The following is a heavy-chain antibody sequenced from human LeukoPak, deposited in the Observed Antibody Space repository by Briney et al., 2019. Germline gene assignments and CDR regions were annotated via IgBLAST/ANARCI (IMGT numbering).Heavy chain of an antibody. V-gene: IGHV3-30*07. Sequence: DSVKGRFTISRDNSKNTLYLQMNSLRAEDTALYYCARDVWFDPWGQGTLVTVSS. J-gene: IGHJ5*02. CDR3: ARDVWFDP.